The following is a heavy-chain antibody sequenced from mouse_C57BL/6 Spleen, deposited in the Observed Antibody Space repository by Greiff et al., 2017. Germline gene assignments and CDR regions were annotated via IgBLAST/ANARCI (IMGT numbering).Heavy chain of an antibody. CDR3: ARGGYYTGMDY. CDR1: GYAFSSYW. Sequence: VQLQQSGAELVKPGASVKISCKASGYAFSSYWMNWVKQRPGKGLEWVGQIYPGDGDTNYNGKFKGKATLTADKSSSTAYMQLSSLTSEDSAVYVCARGGYYTGMDYWGQGTSVTVSS. D-gene: IGHD2-12*01. J-gene: IGHJ4*01. V-gene: IGHV1-80*01. CDR2: IYPGDGDT.